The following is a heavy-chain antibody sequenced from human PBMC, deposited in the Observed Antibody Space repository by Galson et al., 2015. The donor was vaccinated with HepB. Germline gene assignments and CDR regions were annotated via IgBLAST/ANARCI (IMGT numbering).Heavy chain of an antibody. V-gene: IGHV3-30-3*01. CDR3: ARDLVTMTRTFDY. CDR1: GFTFSSYA. Sequence: SLRLSCAASGFTFSSYAMHWVRQAPGKGLEWVAVISYDGSNKYYADSVKGRFTISRDNSKNTLYLQMNSLRAEDTAVYYCARDLVTMTRTFDYWGQGTLVTVSS. J-gene: IGHJ4*02. D-gene: IGHD3-22*01. CDR2: ISYDGSNK.